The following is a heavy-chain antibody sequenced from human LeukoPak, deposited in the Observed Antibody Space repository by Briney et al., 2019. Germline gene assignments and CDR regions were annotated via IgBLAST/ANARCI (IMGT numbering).Heavy chain of an antibody. CDR2: ITSGSSYI. J-gene: IGHJ6*03. Sequence: GGSQRLSCVASGFTYRSDNMNSARHPPGKGMEWVSSITSGSSYIYYADSVKGRFPISRDNAKNSLYLQMNILRAEDTAVYYCARDPYSGSYGNYYYDFMDVWGKGTTVTTSS. CDR1: GFTYRSDN. CDR3: ARDPYSGSYGNYYYDFMDV. V-gene: IGHV3-21*01. D-gene: IGHD1-26*01.